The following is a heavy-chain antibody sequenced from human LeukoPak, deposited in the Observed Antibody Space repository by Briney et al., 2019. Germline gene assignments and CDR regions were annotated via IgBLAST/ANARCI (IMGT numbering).Heavy chain of an antibody. CDR1: GYSISSGYY. CDR2: IYYSGST. Sequence: PSETLSLTCTVSGYSISSGYYWGWIRQPPGKGLEWIGYIYYSGSTNYNPSLESRVTISVDTSKNQFSLKLSSVTAADTAVYYCARVDGSCSGGSCPSGNWFDPWGQGTLVIVSS. CDR3: ARVDGSCSGGSCPSGNWFDP. V-gene: IGHV4-61*01. J-gene: IGHJ5*02. D-gene: IGHD2-15*01.